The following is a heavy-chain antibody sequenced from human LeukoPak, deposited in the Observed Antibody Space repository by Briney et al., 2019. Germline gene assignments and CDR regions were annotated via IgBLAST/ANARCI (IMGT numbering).Heavy chain of an antibody. CDR3: AKPVRYSYGQLDY. CDR1: GFTFSSYA. Sequence: GGSLRLSCAASGFTFSSYAMSWVRQAPGKGLEWVSAISGSGGSTYYADSVKGRFTISRDNSKNTLYLQMNSLRAEDAAVYYCAKPVRYSYGQLDYWGQGTLVTVSS. J-gene: IGHJ4*02. CDR2: ISGSGGST. V-gene: IGHV3-23*01. D-gene: IGHD5-18*01.